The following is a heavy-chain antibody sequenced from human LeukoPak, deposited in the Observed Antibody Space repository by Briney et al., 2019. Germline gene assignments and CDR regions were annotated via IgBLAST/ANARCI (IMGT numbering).Heavy chain of an antibody. Sequence: SETLSLTCTVSGASISSYYWNWIRQPAGKGLEWIGRIYTSGSTNYNPSLKSRVTMSVDTSKNQFSLKLSSVTAADTAVYYCARAFAYYDSSGYRNWYFDLWGRGTLVTVSS. J-gene: IGHJ2*01. CDR1: GASISSYY. D-gene: IGHD3-22*01. CDR2: IYTSGST. CDR3: ARAFAYYDSSGYRNWYFDL. V-gene: IGHV4-4*07.